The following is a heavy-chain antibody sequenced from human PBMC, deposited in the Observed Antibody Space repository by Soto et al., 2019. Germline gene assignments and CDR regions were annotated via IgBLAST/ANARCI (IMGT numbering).Heavy chain of an antibody. J-gene: IGHJ5*02. CDR3: AREGPDYDFRSRHAVQLGFDP. D-gene: IGHD3-3*01. CDR1: GFTFSSYS. V-gene: IGHV3-21*01. CDR2: ISSSSSYI. Sequence: GGSLRLSCAASGFTFSSYSMNWVRQAPGKGLEWVSSISSSSSYIYYADSVKGRFTISRDNAKNSLYLQMNSLRAEDTAVYYCAREGPDYDFRSRHAVQLGFDPWGQAT.